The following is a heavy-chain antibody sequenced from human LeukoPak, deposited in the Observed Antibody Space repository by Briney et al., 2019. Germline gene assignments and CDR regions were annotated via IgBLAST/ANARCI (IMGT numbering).Heavy chain of an antibody. V-gene: IGHV4-39*01. D-gene: IGHD4-17*01. Sequence: SETLSLTCTVSGGSISSSYFWGWIRQPPGKGLEWIGSIFYSGSTYYNPSLNSRVTISIDTSKNQFSLRLSSVTAADTAVYYCARQMNTVTADYWGQGTLVTVSS. CDR3: ARQMNTVTADY. CDR2: IFYSGST. J-gene: IGHJ4*02. CDR1: GGSISSSYF.